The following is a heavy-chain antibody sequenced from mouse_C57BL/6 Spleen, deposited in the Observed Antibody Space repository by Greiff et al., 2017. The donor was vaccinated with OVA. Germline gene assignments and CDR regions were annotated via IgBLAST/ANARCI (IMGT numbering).Heavy chain of an antibody. Sequence: QVQLQQPGAELVKPGASVKLSCKASGYTFTSYWMQWVKQRPGQGLEWIGEIDPSDSYTNYNQKFKGKATLTVDTSSSTAYMQLSSLTSEDSAVYYCARKGYGSSYEAWFAYWGQGTLVTVSA. J-gene: IGHJ3*01. CDR1: GYTFTSYW. V-gene: IGHV1-50*01. CDR3: ARKGYGSSYEAWFAY. D-gene: IGHD1-1*01. CDR2: IDPSDSYT.